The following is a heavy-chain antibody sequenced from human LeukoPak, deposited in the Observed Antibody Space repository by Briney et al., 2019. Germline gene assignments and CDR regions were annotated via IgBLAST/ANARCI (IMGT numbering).Heavy chain of an antibody. J-gene: IGHJ6*03. D-gene: IGHD3-10*01. CDR1: GFTFSTYG. CDR2: ISGSSGST. Sequence: PGGSLRLSCAASGFTFSTYGMSWVRQAPGKGLEWVSGISGSSGSTSYADSVKGRFTISRDNSQNTLYLRMNSLRAEDTAVYYCATQLGELFPKPQGWYFYYYMDVWGKGTTVTISS. V-gene: IGHV3-23*01. CDR3: ATQLGELFPKPQGWYFYYYMDV.